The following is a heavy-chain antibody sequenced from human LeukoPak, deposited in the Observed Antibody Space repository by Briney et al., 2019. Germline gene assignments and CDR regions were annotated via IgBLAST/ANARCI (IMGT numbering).Heavy chain of an antibody. CDR2: ISGSGTTT. CDR3: AKDRLVHDS. D-gene: IGHD6-13*01. J-gene: IGHJ4*02. CDR1: GFTISSSA. V-gene: IGHV3-23*01. Sequence: GGSLRLSCAASGFTISSSAMSWVRQAPGKGPAWVSGISGSGTTTYYADSVKGRFTISRDNSKNTLYLQMNSLRADDTAVYYCAKDRLVHDSWGQGTLVTVSS.